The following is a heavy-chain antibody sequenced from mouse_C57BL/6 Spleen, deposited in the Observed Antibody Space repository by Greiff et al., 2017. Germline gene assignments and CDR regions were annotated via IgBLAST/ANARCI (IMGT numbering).Heavy chain of an antibody. CDR2: IHPNSGST. CDR1: GYTFTSYW. V-gene: IGHV1-64*01. CDR3: ALYYSNEDWYFDV. D-gene: IGHD2-5*01. J-gene: IGHJ1*03. Sequence: VQLQQSGAELVKPGASVKLSCKASGYTFTSYWMHWVKQRPGQGLEWIGMIHPNSGSTNYNEKFKSKATLTVDKSSSTAYMQLSSLTSEDSAVYYCALYYSNEDWYFDVWGTGTTVTVSS.